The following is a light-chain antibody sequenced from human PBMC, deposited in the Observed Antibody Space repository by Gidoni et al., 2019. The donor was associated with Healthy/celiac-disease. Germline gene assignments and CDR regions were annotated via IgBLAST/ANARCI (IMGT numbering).Light chain of an antibody. CDR3: QSYDSSNRV. Sequence: NFMLTQPHSVSESPGKTVTISCTGSSGSIASNYVQWYPQRPGSAPTSVIYEDHQRPSGVPDRFSGSIDSSSNSASLTISGLKTEDEADYYCQSYDSSNRVFGTGTKVTVL. J-gene: IGLJ1*01. CDR2: EDH. CDR1: SGSIASNY. V-gene: IGLV6-57*02.